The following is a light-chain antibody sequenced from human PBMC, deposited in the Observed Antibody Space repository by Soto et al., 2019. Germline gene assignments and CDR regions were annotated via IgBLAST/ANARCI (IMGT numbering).Light chain of an antibody. V-gene: IGKV3-11*01. CDR3: QQRGNWPLT. CDR1: QSVSSY. J-gene: IGKJ5*01. Sequence: EIVLTQSPATLSLSPGERATLSCRASQSVSSYLAWYQQKPGQAPRLLIYDASNRATGIPARFSGSGSGTDFTLTISSLEPEDFAVYYGQQRGNWPLTFGQGTRLEIK. CDR2: DAS.